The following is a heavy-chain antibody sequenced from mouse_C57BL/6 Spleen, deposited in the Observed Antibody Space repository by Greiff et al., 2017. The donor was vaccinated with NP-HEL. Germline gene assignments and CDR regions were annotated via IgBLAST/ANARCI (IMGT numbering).Heavy chain of an antibody. CDR2: IDPENGDT. D-gene: IGHD1-1*01. CDR3: KGYGSSYGYFDY. Sequence: VQLQQSGAELVRPGASVKLSCTASGFNIKDDYMHWVKQRPEQGLEWIGWIDPENGDTEYASKFQGKATITADTSSNTAYLQLSSLTSEDTAVYYCKGYGSSYGYFDYWGQGTTLTVSS. CDR1: GFNIKDDY. J-gene: IGHJ2*01. V-gene: IGHV14-4*01.